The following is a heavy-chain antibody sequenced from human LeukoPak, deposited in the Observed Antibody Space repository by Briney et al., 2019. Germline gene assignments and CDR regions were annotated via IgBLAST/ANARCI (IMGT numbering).Heavy chain of an antibody. CDR1: GGSISPYY. V-gene: IGHV4-59*13. Sequence: SETLSLTCTVSGGSISPYYWNWIRQPPGKGLEWIGYIYHSGSTEYNPSLKSRVTMSLDTSINQFSLKLSSVTAADTAVYYCARDTLGYGDYDYWGQGTLVTVSS. J-gene: IGHJ4*02. CDR3: ARDTLGYGDYDY. CDR2: IYHSGST. D-gene: IGHD4-17*01.